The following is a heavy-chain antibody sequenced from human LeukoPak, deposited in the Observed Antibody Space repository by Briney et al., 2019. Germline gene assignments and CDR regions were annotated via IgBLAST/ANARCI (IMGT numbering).Heavy chain of an antibody. CDR3: ARGTFQILSGYWYYYGMDV. J-gene: IGHJ6*02. CDR2: VCTRGST. Sequence: SETLSLTCIVSGDSITSYCWSWIRQPAGKGLEWIGRVCTRGSTYYNPSLKSRVAMSLDTSKTQFSLKLNSVTAADTAVYYCARGTFQILSGYWYYYGMDVWGRGTTVTVSS. V-gene: IGHV4-4*07. CDR1: GDSITSYC. D-gene: IGHD3-9*01.